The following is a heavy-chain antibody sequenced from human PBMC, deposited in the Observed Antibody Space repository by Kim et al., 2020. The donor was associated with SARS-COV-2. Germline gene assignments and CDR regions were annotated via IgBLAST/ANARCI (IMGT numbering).Heavy chain of an antibody. Sequence: NKYDADSLKDRFTISRDNSKNTLYLQMNSLRAEDTAVYYCAREVLRGFDYWGQGTLVTVSS. CDR3: AREVLRGFDY. CDR2: NK. J-gene: IGHJ4*02. V-gene: IGHV3-30*01. D-gene: IGHD3-16*01.